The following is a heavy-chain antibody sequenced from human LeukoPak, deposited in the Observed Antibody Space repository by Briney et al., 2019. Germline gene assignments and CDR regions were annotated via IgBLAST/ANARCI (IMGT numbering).Heavy chain of an antibody. D-gene: IGHD1-26*01. Sequence: SVKVSCKASGYTFTDYYMHWVRQAPGQGLEWMGWINPNKGGTNYAQKFQGRVTMTRDTSISTAYMELSRLKSDDTAVYFCARGRVELILYLYWGQGTLVSV. CDR1: GYTFTDYY. CDR2: INPNKGGT. CDR3: ARGRVELILYLY. J-gene: IGHJ4*02. V-gene: IGHV1-2*02.